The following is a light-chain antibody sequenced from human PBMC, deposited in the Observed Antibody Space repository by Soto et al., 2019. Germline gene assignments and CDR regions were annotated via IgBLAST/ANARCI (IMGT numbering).Light chain of an antibody. V-gene: IGKV1-5*03. CDR1: QNVSNW. CDR2: KES. Sequence: DVEMTQSPSTLPTSIGDRVTINCRASQNVSNWLAWYQQKPGKASKLLIYKESRLESGVPSRFSASGSGTDFTRTINSLQCDDFATYFCQQYSKESSFGQGTKLEIK. J-gene: IGKJ2*03. CDR3: QQYSKESS.